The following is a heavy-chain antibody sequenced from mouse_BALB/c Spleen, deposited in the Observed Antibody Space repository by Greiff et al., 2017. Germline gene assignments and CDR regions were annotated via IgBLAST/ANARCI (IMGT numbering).Heavy chain of an antibody. CDR3: NVYGNLRSFDY. J-gene: IGHJ2*01. CDR2: IDPENGDT. V-gene: IGHV14-4*02. Sequence: VQLQQSGAELVRSGASVKLSCTASGFNIKDYYMLWVKQRPEQGLEWIGWIDPENGDTEYAPKFQGKATMTADTSSNTAYLQLSSLTSEDTAVYYCNVYGNLRSFDYWGQGTTLTVSS. D-gene: IGHD2-1*01. CDR1: GFNIKDYY.